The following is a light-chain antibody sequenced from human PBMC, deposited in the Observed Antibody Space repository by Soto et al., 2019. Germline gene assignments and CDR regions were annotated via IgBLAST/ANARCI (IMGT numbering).Light chain of an antibody. CDR3: QQYNNWPPWT. V-gene: IGKV3-15*01. J-gene: IGKJ1*01. CDR1: QRIGRN. CDR2: DAS. Sequence: EIVMTQSPATLSVSPGESATLSCRASQRIGRNLAWYQQKPGQAPRLLIYDASTRATAIPARFSGSGSETEFTLTISSLQSEDSAVYYCQQYNNWPPWTFGQGTKVEIK.